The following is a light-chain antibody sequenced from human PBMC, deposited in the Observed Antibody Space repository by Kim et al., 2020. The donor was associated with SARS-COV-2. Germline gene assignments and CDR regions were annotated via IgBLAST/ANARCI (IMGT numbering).Light chain of an antibody. CDR3: QTWGTGIPV. V-gene: IGLV4-69*01. CDR1: SGHSSYA. J-gene: IGLJ3*02. Sequence: ASVQLTCTLSSGHSSYAIAWHQQQPAKGPRYLMMLNGDGSHSKGDGIPDRSSGSSSGAERYLTISSLQSEDEADYYCQTWGTGIPVFGGGTQLTVL. CDR2: LNGDGSH.